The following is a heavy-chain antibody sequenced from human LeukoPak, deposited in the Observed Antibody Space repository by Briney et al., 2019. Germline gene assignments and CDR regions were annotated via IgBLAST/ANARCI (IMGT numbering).Heavy chain of an antibody. CDR1: GGSISSYY. D-gene: IGHD3-10*01. CDR3: ARGGREYYFDY. CDR2: IYYSGST. J-gene: IGHJ4*02. Sequence: SSETLSLTCTVSGGSISSYYWSWIRQPPGKGLEWIGYIYYSGSTNYNPSIKSRVTISVDTSKSQFSLELSSVTAADTAVYYCARGGREYYFDYWGQGTLVTVSS. V-gene: IGHV4-59*01.